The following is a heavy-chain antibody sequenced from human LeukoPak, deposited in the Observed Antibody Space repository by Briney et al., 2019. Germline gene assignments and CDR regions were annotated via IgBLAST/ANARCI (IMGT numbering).Heavy chain of an antibody. CDR2: IYYSGST. Sequence: SETLSLTCTVSGGSISSYYWSWIRQPPGKGLEWIGYIYYSGSTNYSPSLKSRVTISVDTSKNQFSLKLSSVTAADTAVCYCARGSDSSGWYFGYWGQGTLVTVSS. CDR3: ARGSDSSGWYFGY. CDR1: GGSISSYY. J-gene: IGHJ4*02. D-gene: IGHD6-19*01. V-gene: IGHV4-59*01.